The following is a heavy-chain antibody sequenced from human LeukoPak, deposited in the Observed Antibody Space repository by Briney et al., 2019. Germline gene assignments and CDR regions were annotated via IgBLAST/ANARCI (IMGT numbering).Heavy chain of an antibody. Sequence: PSETLSLTCTVSGGSISGSSYYWGWIRQPPGKGLEWIGSIYYSGSTYYNPSLKSRVTISVDTSKNQFSLKLSSVTAADTAVYYCARHLRWLQPFDYWGQGTLVTVSS. J-gene: IGHJ4*02. V-gene: IGHV4-39*01. CDR2: IYYSGST. D-gene: IGHD5-24*01. CDR1: GGSISGSSYY. CDR3: ARHLRWLQPFDY.